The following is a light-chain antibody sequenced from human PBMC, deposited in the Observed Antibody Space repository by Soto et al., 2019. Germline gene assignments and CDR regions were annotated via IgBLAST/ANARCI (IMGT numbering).Light chain of an antibody. Sequence: DIVMTQSPLSLPVTPGEPASISCRSSHSLLYSNGYNYVDWYLQKPGQPPQLLIFLASSRGYGVPDRFNGSGSGTDFTLRITTVEAEDVGVYYCMQVLQTPLTFGGGTKLEIK. CDR2: LAS. CDR1: HSLLYSNGYNY. J-gene: IGKJ4*01. CDR3: MQVLQTPLT. V-gene: IGKV2-28*01.